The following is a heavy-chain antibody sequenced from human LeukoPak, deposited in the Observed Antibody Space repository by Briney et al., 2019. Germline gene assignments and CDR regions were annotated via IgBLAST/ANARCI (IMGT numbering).Heavy chain of an antibody. Sequence: GGSLRLSCAGSGFIFSNYGMNWVRQAPGEGLEWIAGIGGTGLSIDYTASVKGRFTISRDNSRNTLYLQMNSLRSEDTAIYYCVKERILWFGGLSAFDVWGQGTVVTVSS. CDR3: VKERILWFGGLSAFDV. D-gene: IGHD3-10*01. J-gene: IGHJ3*01. CDR1: GFIFSNYG. CDR2: IGGTGLSI. V-gene: IGHV3-23*01.